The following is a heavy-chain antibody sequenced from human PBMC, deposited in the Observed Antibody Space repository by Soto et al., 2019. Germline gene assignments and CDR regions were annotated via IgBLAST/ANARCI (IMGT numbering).Heavy chain of an antibody. CDR1: GGSFSDYY. J-gene: IGHJ4*02. CDR2: VNHGGST. V-gene: IGHV4-34*01. Sequence: QVQLQQWGAGLLKPSETLSLTCPVNGGSFSDYYWTGIRQPPGKGLEWIGEVNHGGSTHYNPSLKSRVSISVDTSKKQFSLTLTFVTAADTAVYYCAREWWSGSLIGGSLGGEGTLVTVSS. D-gene: IGHD3-3*01. CDR3: AREWWSGSLIGGSL.